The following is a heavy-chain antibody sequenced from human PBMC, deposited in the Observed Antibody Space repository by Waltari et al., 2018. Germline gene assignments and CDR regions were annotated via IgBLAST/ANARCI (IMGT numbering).Heavy chain of an antibody. D-gene: IGHD2-2*01. CDR3: ARVTSLPC. Sequence: VQLVESGGGLVQPGGSLRLSCAASGFTFSSYAMNWVRQAPGKGLEWVSYISRMGSTKYYADPLKGRFTNSRDNAKNSLYLQMNSLRAEDTAVYYCARVTSLPCWGQGTLVTVSS. J-gene: IGHJ4*02. V-gene: IGHV3-48*03. CDR1: GFTFSSYA. CDR2: ISRMGSTK.